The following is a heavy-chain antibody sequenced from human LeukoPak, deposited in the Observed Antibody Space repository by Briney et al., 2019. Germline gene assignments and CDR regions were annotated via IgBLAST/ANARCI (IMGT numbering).Heavy chain of an antibody. Sequence: GGSLRLSCAASGFTFSDYYMSWIRQAPGKGLEWVSYISSSGSTIYYADSVKGRFTISRDNAKNSLYLQMNSLRAEDTAVYYCARDGGYYYDSSGYSLAAFDIWGQGTMVTVSS. CDR1: GFTFSDYY. CDR3: ARDGGYYYDSSGYSLAAFDI. CDR2: ISSSGSTI. V-gene: IGHV3-11*01. D-gene: IGHD3-22*01. J-gene: IGHJ3*02.